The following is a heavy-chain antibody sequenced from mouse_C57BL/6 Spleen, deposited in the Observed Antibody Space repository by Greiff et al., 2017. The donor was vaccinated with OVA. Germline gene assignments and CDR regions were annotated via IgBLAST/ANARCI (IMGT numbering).Heavy chain of an antibody. CDR3: ARWKDYDQGYWYFDV. J-gene: IGHJ1*03. Sequence: EVNVVESEGGLVQPGSSMKLSCTASGFTFSDYYMAWVRQVPEKGLEWVANINYDGSSTYYLDSLKSRFIISRDNAKNILYLQMSSLKSEDTATYYCARWKDYDQGYWYFDVWGTGTTVTVSS. CDR2: INYDGSST. CDR1: GFTFSDYY. V-gene: IGHV5-16*01. D-gene: IGHD2-4*01.